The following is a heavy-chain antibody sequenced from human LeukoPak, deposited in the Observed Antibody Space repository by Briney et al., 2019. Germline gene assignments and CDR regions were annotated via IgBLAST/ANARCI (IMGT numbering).Heavy chain of an antibody. CDR1: GFTFSSYS. V-gene: IGHV3-21*01. CDR2: ISSSSSYI. CDR3: ARVKKGGKTYYFDY. Sequence: PGGSLRLSCAASGFTFSSYSMNWVRQAPGKGLEWVSSISSSSSYIYYADSVKGRFTISRDNAKNSLYLQMNSLRAEDTAVYYCARVKKGGKTYYFDYRGQGTLVTVSS. J-gene: IGHJ4*02. D-gene: IGHD4-23*01.